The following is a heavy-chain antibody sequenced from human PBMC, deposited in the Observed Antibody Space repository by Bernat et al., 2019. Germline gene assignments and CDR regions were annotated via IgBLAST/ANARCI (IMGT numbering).Heavy chain of an antibody. CDR1: GYTFTGYY. Sequence: QVQLVQSGAEVKKPEASVKVSCKASGYTFTGYYMHWVRQAPGQGLEGMGRINPNSGGTNYAQKFQGRVTMTRDTSISTAYMELSRLRSDDTAVYYCARGRYCSGGSCYSTYFQHWGQGTLVTVSS. CDR3: ARGRYCSGGSCYSTYFQH. CDR2: INPNSGGT. D-gene: IGHD2-15*01. V-gene: IGHV1-2*06. J-gene: IGHJ1*01.